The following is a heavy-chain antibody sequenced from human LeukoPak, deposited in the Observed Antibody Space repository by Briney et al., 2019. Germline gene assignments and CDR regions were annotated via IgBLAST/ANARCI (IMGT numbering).Heavy chain of an antibody. D-gene: IGHD3-9*01. CDR3: ARHYDILTGYYSYFDY. CDR2: IYTSGST. V-gene: IGHV4-4*07. CDR1: GGSISSCY. J-gene: IGHJ4*02. Sequence: NASETLSLTCTVSGGSISSCYWSWIRQPAGKGLEWIGRIYTSGSTNYNPSLKSRVTMSVDTSKNQFSLKLSSVTAADTAVYYCARHYDILTGYYSYFDYWGQGTLVTVSS.